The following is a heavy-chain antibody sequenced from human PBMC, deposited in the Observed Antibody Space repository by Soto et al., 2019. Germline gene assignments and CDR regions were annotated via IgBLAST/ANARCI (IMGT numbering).Heavy chain of an antibody. D-gene: IGHD1-1*01. CDR1: GYTFSTYA. CDR3: VKGYWKGDV. V-gene: IGHV3-23*01. Sequence: EGELLESGGGLVQPGGSLRLSCAASGYTFSTYAMNWVRQAPGNGLEWVSAISSSGGSIHYADSVKGRFTISRDNSKNTLYLQMNSLRDEDTAVYHCVKGYWKGDVWGQGTTVTVSS. J-gene: IGHJ6*02. CDR2: ISSSGGSI.